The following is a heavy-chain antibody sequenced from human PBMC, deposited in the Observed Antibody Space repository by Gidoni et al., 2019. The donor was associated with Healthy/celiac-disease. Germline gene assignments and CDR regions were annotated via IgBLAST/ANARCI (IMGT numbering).Heavy chain of an antibody. J-gene: IGHJ3*02. D-gene: IGHD6-19*01. CDR3: ARDQLVTAVAGREDAFDI. Sequence: LKSRVTMSVDTSKNQFSLKLSSVTAADTAVYYCARDQLVTAVAGREDAFDIWGQGTMVTVSS. V-gene: IGHV4-4*06.